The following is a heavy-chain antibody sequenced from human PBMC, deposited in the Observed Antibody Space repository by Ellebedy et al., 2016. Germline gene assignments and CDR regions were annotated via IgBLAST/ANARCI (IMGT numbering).Heavy chain of an antibody. CDR2: IIPIFGTA. CDR1: AGPFSSYA. V-gene: IGHV1-69*06. Sequence: SVKVSXKASAGPFSSYAISWVRQAPGQGLEWMGGIIPIFGTANYAQKFQGRVTITADKSTSTAYMELSSLRSEDTAVYYCARVDIVVVPAAKVVGAFDIWGQGTMVTVSS. J-gene: IGHJ3*02. CDR3: ARVDIVVVPAAKVVGAFDI. D-gene: IGHD2-2*03.